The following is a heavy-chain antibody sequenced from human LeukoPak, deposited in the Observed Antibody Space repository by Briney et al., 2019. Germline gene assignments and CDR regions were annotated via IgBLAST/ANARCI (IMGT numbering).Heavy chain of an antibody. Sequence: GGSLRLSCTGSGFPFNMFAMNWVRQAPGQGLEWVSGLSRGGETTNYADSVKGRFTVSRDTSKNMVFLQMNDLRPEDTAVSYCAKEQRIRHCSEGVCMEGYYFDYWGQGSLVTVSS. CDR1: GFPFNMFA. V-gene: IGHV3-23*01. CDR3: AKEQRIRHCSEGVCMEGYYFDY. J-gene: IGHJ4*02. D-gene: IGHD2-8*01. CDR2: LSRGGETT.